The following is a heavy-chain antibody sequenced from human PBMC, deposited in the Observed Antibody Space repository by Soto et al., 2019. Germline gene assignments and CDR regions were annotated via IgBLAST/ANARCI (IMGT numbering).Heavy chain of an antibody. CDR2: IWYDGSHT. Sequence: QVQLVESGGGMVQPGRSLRLSCAASGFIFKHHAMHWVRQAAGKGLEWVAQIWYDGSHTYYTDSVKGRFTISRDNLKDMVYLQMDSLRAEDTAVYYCARDGQQLAPYAMDVWGQGTTVTVSS. CDR3: ARDGQQLAPYAMDV. J-gene: IGHJ6*02. V-gene: IGHV3-33*01. D-gene: IGHD1-1*01. CDR1: GFIFKHHA.